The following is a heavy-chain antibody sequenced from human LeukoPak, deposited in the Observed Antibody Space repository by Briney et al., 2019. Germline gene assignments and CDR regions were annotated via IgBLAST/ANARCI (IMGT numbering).Heavy chain of an antibody. CDR3: ARRVSSGWYWYFDL. J-gene: IGHJ2*01. CDR1: GGSFSGYY. Sequence: SETLSLTCAVYGGSFSGYYWSWIRQPPGKGLEWSGEINHSGSTNYNPSLKSRVTTSVDTSKNQFSLKLSSVTAADTAVYYCARRVSSGWYWYFDLWGRGTLVTVSS. V-gene: IGHV4-34*01. CDR2: INHSGST. D-gene: IGHD6-19*01.